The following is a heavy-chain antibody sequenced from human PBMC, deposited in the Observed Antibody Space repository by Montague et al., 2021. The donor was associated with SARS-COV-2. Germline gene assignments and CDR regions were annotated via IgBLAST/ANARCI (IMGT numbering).Heavy chain of an antibody. Sequence: SETLSLTCTVPGDSIRNSDYSWGWVRQPPGNRLEWIGNIYNGGSTFYNPSLKSRVTIFVDTSKNQFSLKLSSVTAADTAVYYCATRTRYRQNDFGFWGQGTLVTVSS. CDR1: GDSIRNSDYS. D-gene: IGHD3-16*02. CDR3: ATRTRYRQNDFGF. J-gene: IGHJ4*02. V-gene: IGHV4-39*01. CDR2: IYNGGST.